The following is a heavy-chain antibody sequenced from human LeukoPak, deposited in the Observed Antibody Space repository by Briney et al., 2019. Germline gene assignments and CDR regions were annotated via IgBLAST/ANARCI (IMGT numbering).Heavy chain of an antibody. Sequence: ASVKVSCKASGYTFTSYGISWVRQAPGQGLEWMGWISAYNGNTNYAQKLQGRVTMTTDTSTSTAYMGLRGLRSDETAVYYCARVYGLGGGYYSYYFDYWGQGTLVTVSS. V-gene: IGHV1-18*01. CDR2: ISAYNGNT. D-gene: IGHD1-26*01. CDR3: ARVYGLGGGYYSYYFDY. J-gene: IGHJ4*02. CDR1: GYTFTSYG.